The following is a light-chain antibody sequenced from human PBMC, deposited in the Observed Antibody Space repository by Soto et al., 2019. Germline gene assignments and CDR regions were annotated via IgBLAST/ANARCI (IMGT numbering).Light chain of an antibody. V-gene: IGLV4-69*01. CDR1: SGHSDFA. CDR3: QTWGSGIVV. CDR2: LAGDGSH. Sequence: QLVLTQSPSASASLGASVKLTCTLSSGHSDFAIAWHQQQTEKGPRYLMKLAGDGSHSKGDGISDRFSGSSSGAERYLTISSLQSEDEADYYCQTWGSGIVVFGGGTKVTVL. J-gene: IGLJ2*01.